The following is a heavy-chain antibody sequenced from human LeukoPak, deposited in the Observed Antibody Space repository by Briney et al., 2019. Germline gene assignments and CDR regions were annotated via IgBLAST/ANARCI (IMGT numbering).Heavy chain of an antibody. V-gene: IGHV3-66*01. D-gene: IGHD6-13*01. CDR1: GFTVSSNY. CDR2: IYSGGST. Sequence: GGSLRLSCAASGFTVSSNYMSWVRQAPGKGLEGVSVIYSGGSTYYADSVKGRFTISRDNAKNSLYLQMNSLRAEDTAVYYCATSRGSWPDYFDYWGQGTLVTVSS. CDR3: ATSRGSWPDYFDY. J-gene: IGHJ4*02.